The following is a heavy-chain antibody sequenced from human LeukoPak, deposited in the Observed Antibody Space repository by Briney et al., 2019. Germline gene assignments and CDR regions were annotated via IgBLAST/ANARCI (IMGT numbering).Heavy chain of an antibody. V-gene: IGHV4-59*01. CDR2: IYYTGKT. CDR1: GGSISSSY. D-gene: IGHD3-10*01. J-gene: IGHJ4*02. Sequence: PSETLSLTCTVSGGSISSSYWSWIRQPPGKALEWIGYIYYTGKTYYNPSLEGRVTILVDTSRNHFSVKLSSVTAADTAVYYCARSQNYYGSGDYWSQGTLVTVSS. CDR3: ARSQNYYGSGDY.